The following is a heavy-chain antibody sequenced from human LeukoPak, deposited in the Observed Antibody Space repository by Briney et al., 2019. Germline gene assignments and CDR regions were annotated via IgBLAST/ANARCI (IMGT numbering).Heavy chain of an antibody. CDR3: ARLRFTDYYYYGMDV. V-gene: IGHV4-59*08. Sequence: SETLSLTCTVSGGSISSYYWSWIRQPPGKGLEWIGYIYYSGSTNYNPSLKSRVTIPVDTSKNQFSLKLSSVTAADTAMYYCARLRFTDYYYYGMDVWGQGTTVTVSS. CDR2: IYYSGST. CDR1: GGSISSYY. J-gene: IGHJ6*02. D-gene: IGHD3-10*01.